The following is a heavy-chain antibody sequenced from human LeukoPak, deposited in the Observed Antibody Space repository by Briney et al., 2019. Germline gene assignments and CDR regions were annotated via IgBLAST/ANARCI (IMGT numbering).Heavy chain of an antibody. D-gene: IGHD3-9*01. CDR3: VKASRYFGEFDY. Sequence: GGSLRLSCAASGFTFGTYAMSWVRQDPRKGLEWVSGMNGSGTSIYYADAVKGRFTISRDNSKNTLFLQMNSLRAEDTAVYYCVKASRYFGEFDYWGQGALVTVSS. CDR2: MNGSGTSI. V-gene: IGHV3-23*01. J-gene: IGHJ4*02. CDR1: GFTFGTYA.